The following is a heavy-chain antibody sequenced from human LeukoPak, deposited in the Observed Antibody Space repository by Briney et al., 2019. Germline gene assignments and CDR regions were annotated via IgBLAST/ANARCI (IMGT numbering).Heavy chain of an antibody. V-gene: IGHV4-34*01. CDR1: GGSFSGYY. CDR3: ARVVGATLRSYFDY. Sequence: KTSETLSLTCAVYGGSFSGYYWSWIRQPPGKGLEWIGEINHSGSTNYNPSLKSRVTISVDTSKNQFSLKLSSVTAADTAVYYCARVVGATLRSYFDYWGQGTLATVSS. CDR2: INHSGST. D-gene: IGHD1-26*01. J-gene: IGHJ4*02.